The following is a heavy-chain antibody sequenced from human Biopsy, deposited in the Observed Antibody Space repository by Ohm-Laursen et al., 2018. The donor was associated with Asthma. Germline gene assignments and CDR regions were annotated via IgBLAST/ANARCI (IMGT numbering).Heavy chain of an antibody. V-gene: IGHV1-69*13. CDR1: GGTFSNFA. Sequence: PPVKASCKPPGGTFSNFAISWVRQAPGQGLEWLGGIMTVFGTTNYAQKFQGRVTITADESTSTAYMEVTSLRSEDTAIYYCARCQVGYSSGWSLLLKKIYYSGMDVWGQGTAVTVSS. J-gene: IGHJ6*02. D-gene: IGHD6-19*01. CDR3: ARCQVGYSSGWSLLLKKIYYSGMDV. CDR2: IMTVFGTT.